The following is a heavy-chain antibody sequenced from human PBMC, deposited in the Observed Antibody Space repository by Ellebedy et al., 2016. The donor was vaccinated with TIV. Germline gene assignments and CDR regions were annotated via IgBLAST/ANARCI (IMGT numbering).Heavy chain of an antibody. D-gene: IGHD1-26*01. V-gene: IGHV3-53*01. J-gene: IGHJ4*02. CDR2: IYTGGGT. CDR1: GFTVSSNY. CDR3: TRAGEKSTKGFDY. Sequence: GESLKISCAASGFTVSSNYMSWARQAPGKGLEWVSVIYTGGGTYYADSVKVRFTISRDDSRNTLYLQMNSLRAEDTAVYYCTRAGEKSTKGFDYWGQGTLVTVSS.